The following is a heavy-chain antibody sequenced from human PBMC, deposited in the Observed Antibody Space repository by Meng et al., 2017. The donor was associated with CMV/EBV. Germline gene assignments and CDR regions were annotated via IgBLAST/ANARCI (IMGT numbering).Heavy chain of an antibody. CDR3: ARSTKVVVPAAIHYYYGMDV. Sequence: GGSLRLSCAASGFTFSSYAMSWVRQAPGKGLEWVSAISGSGGSTYYADSVKGRFTISRDNSKNTLYLQMNSLRAEDTAVYYCARSTKVVVPAAIHYYYGMDVWGQGTTVTVSS. V-gene: IGHV3-23*01. CDR1: GFTFSSYA. J-gene: IGHJ6*02. CDR2: ISGSGGST. D-gene: IGHD2-2*01.